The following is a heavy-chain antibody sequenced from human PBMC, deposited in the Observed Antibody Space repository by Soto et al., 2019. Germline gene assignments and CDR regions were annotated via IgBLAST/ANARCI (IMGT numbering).Heavy chain of an antibody. CDR3: AKDIYDYGDPRRRGDAFDI. D-gene: IGHD4-17*01. Sequence: GGSLRLSCAASGFTFDDYAMHWVRQAPGKGLEWVSGISWNSGSIGYADSVKGRFTISRDNAKNSLYLQMNSLRAEDTALYYCAKDIYDYGDPRRRGDAFDIWGQGTMVTVSS. V-gene: IGHV3-9*01. CDR1: GFTFDDYA. CDR2: ISWNSGSI. J-gene: IGHJ3*02.